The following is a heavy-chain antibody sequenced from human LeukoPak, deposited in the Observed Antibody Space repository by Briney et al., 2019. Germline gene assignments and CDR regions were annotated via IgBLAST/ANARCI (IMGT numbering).Heavy chain of an antibody. J-gene: IGHJ4*02. CDR1: GFTFTSYW. Sequence: GGSLRLSCAASGFTFTSYWMSWVRQAPGKGPEWVANIKQDGSEKYYVDSVKGRFTISRDNAKNSLYLQMNSLRAEDTAVYYCARGSYVWGSYHFDYWGQGTLVTVSS. D-gene: IGHD3-16*01. CDR2: IKQDGSEK. CDR3: ARGSYVWGSYHFDY. V-gene: IGHV3-7*01.